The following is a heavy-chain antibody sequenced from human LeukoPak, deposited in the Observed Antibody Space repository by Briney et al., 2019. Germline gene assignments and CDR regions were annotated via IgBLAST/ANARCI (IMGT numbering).Heavy chain of an antibody. D-gene: IGHD3-10*01. CDR3: ARHRITMVRGVITTYYYYYMDV. J-gene: IGHJ6*03. Sequence: PSETLSLTCAVYGGSFSGYYWSWIRQPPGKGLEWIGEINHSGSTNYNPSLKSRVTTSVDTSKNQFSLKLSSVTAADTAVYYCARHRITMVRGVITTYYYYYMDVWGKGTTVTISS. CDR1: GGSFSGYY. CDR2: INHSGST. V-gene: IGHV4-34*01.